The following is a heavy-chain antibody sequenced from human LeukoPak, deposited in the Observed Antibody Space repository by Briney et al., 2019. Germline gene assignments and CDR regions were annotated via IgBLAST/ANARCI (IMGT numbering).Heavy chain of an antibody. CDR1: GFTFSDSDYY. CDR2: ITSVSSYT. Sequence: KPGGSLILSCAASGFTFSDSDYYLSWIRQAPGEGLEWVSDITSVSSYTKYADSVKGRFTISRDNAENSPYLQMNSLRADDTAVYYCARGNPGPDYWGQGTLVTVSS. D-gene: IGHD1-14*01. J-gene: IGHJ4*02. CDR3: ARGNPGPDY. V-gene: IGHV3-11*06.